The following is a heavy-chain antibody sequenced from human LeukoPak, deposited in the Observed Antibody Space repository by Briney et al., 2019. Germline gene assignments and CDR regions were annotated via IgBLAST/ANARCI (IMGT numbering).Heavy chain of an antibody. J-gene: IGHJ3*02. CDR3: ARVENVIYYDSRAGAFDI. Sequence: SQTLSLTCTVSGGSISSGGYYWSWIRQHPGKGLEWIGYIYYSGSTYYNPSLKSRVTISVDTSKNQFSLKLSSVTAADTAVYYCARVENVIYYDSRAGAFDIWGQGTMVTLSS. CDR2: IYYSGST. CDR1: GGSISSGGYY. D-gene: IGHD3-22*01. V-gene: IGHV4-31*03.